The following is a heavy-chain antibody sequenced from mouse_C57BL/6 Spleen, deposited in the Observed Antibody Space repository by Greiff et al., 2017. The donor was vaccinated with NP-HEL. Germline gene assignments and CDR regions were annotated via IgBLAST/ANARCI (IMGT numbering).Heavy chain of an antibody. CDR1: GYSFTGYY. V-gene: IGHV1-42*01. D-gene: IGHD2-2*01. J-gene: IGHJ2*01. CDR2: INPSTGGT. Sequence: VQLQQSGPELVKPGASVKISCKASGYSFTGYYMNWVKQSPEKSLEWIGEINPSTGGTTYNQKFKAKATLTVDKSSSTAYMQLKSLTSEDSAVYYCARGYDVYFDYWGQGTTLTVSS. CDR3: ARGYDVYFDY.